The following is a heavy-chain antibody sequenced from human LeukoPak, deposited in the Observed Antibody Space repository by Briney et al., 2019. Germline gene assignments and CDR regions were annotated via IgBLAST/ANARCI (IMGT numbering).Heavy chain of an antibody. CDR1: GTSITSYY. CDR3: AKWASDNRAFDL. CDR2: AHYSGNT. V-gene: IGHV4-59*08. J-gene: IGHJ4*02. Sequence: SETLSLTCTVSGTSITSYYWNWIRQAPGQGPEWIGYAHYSGNTKCNPPLKSRVTISVDTSKNQFSLRLSSVTAADTAVYFCAKWASDNRAFDLWGQGTLVTVSS. D-gene: IGHD2-8*01.